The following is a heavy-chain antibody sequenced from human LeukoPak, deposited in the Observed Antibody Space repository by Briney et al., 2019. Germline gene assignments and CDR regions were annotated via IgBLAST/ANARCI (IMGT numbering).Heavy chain of an antibody. Sequence: ASVKVSCKASGYTFTSYDINWVRQATGQGLEWMGWMNPNSGNTGYAQKFQGRVTMTRNTSISTAYMELSSLRSEDTAVYYCARDLGMATVTTGGYYYYGMDVWGQGTTVTVSS. D-gene: IGHD4-17*01. J-gene: IGHJ6*02. V-gene: IGHV1-8*01. CDR2: MNPNSGNT. CDR3: ARDLGMATVTTGGYYYYGMDV. CDR1: GYTFTSYD.